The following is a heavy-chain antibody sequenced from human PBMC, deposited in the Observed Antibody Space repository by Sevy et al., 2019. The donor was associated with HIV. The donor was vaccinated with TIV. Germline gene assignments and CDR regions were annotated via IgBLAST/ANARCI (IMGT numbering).Heavy chain of an antibody. CDR1: GFTFSSYS. CDR3: ARGPIVLVPAAPPPDFDY. J-gene: IGHJ4*02. V-gene: IGHV3-21*01. D-gene: IGHD2-2*01. CDR2: ISTISSYT. Sequence: GGSLKLSCAASGFTFSSYSMNWVRQAPGKGLEWVSSISTISSYTYYADSVKGRFTISRDNAKNSLYLQMNSLRAEDTAVDYCARGPIVLVPAAPPPDFDYWGQGTLVTVSS.